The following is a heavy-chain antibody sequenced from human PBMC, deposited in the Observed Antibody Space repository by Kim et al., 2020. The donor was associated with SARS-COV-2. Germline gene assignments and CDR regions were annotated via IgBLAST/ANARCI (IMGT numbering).Heavy chain of an antibody. D-gene: IGHD2-21*01. CDR2: T. Sequence: TDSAAPVKGRFTISRDAAKNTLYLQMNSLKTEDTAVYYCTTSPNDWAFDIWGQGTIVTVSS. V-gene: IGHV3-15*01. CDR3: TTSPNDWAFDI. J-gene: IGHJ3*02.